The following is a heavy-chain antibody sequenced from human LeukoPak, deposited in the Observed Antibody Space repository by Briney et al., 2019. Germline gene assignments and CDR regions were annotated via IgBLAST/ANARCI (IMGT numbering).Heavy chain of an antibody. J-gene: IGHJ3*02. CDR3: ARVSTMVRGVYAFDI. CDR1: GGSISSSSYY. V-gene: IGHV4-39*07. CDR2: IYHSGSI. D-gene: IGHD3-10*01. Sequence: PSETLSLTCTVSGGSISSSSYYWGWIRQPPGKGLEWIGSIYHSGSIHYNPSLKSRLTISIDTSKNQFSLKLSSVTAADTAVYYCARVSTMVRGVYAFDIWGQGTMVTVSS.